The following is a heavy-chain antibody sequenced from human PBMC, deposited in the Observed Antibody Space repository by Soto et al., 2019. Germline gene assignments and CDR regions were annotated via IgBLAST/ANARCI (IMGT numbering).Heavy chain of an antibody. CDR2: INHSGST. CDR1: GGSFSGYY. V-gene: IGHV4-34*01. CDR3: ARARGYFDY. Sequence: SETLSLTCVVYGGSFSGYYWSWIRQPPGKGLEWIGEINHSGSTNYNPSLKSRVTISVDTSKNQFSLKLSSVTAADTAVYYCARARGYFDYWGQGTLVTAPQ. J-gene: IGHJ4*02.